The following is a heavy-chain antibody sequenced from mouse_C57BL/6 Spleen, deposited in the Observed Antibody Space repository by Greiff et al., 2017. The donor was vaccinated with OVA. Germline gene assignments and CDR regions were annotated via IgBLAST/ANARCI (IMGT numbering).Heavy chain of an antibody. CDR2: IYPGGGYT. CDR3: AGKGGNDPFDY. V-gene: IGHV1-63*01. J-gene: IGHJ2*01. D-gene: IGHD2-2*01. CDR1: GYTFTNYW. Sequence: VQLQQSGAELVRPGTSVKMSCKASGYTFTNYWIGWVKQRPGHGLEWIGDIYPGGGYTNYNEKFKGKATLTADKSSSTAYMQFSSLTSEDSAVYYCAGKGGNDPFDYWGQGTTLTVSS.